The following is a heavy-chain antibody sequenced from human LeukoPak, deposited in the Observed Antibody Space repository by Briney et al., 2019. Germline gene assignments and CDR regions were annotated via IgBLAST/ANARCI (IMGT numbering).Heavy chain of an antibody. Sequence: SETLSLTCTVSGGSISSGGYYWSWIRQHPGKGLEWIGYIYYSGSTYYNPSLKSRVTISVDTSKNQFSLKLGSVTAADTAVYYCARVYYYDSSGYLYAFDIWGQGTMVTVSS. CDR3: ARVYYYDSSGYLYAFDI. D-gene: IGHD3-22*01. CDR2: IYYSGST. J-gene: IGHJ3*02. CDR1: GGSISSGGYY. V-gene: IGHV4-31*03.